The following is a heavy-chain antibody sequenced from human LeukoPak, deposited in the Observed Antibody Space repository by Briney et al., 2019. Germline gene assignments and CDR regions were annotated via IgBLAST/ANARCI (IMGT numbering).Heavy chain of an antibody. CDR3: ASAPYGSGTFLDY. CDR1: GFTFSSSG. Sequence: GGSLRLSCAASGFTFSSSGMHWVRQAPGKVLEWVAVIWYDGSDKYSADSVKGRFTISRDNSKNTLYLQMNSLRAEDTAVYYCASAPYGSGTFLDYWGQGTLVTVSS. J-gene: IGHJ4*02. V-gene: IGHV3-33*01. CDR2: IWYDGSDK. D-gene: IGHD3-10*01.